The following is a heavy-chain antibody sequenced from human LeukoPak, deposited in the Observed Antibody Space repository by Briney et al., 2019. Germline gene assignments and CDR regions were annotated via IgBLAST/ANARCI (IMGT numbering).Heavy chain of an antibody. CDR2: INHRGRT. V-gene: IGHV4-34*01. CDR3: ARGQYDSGGYHYGIRAFYFDH. Sequence: PSETLSLTCGVYGESFSGDFWTWLRQAPGKGLEWIGEINHRGRTNYSPSLTGRVTISVDTSMNQFSLQLRSVTAADTALYYCARGQYDSGGYHYGIRAFYFDHWGQGILVTVSS. J-gene: IGHJ4*02. CDR1: GESFSGDF. D-gene: IGHD3-22*01.